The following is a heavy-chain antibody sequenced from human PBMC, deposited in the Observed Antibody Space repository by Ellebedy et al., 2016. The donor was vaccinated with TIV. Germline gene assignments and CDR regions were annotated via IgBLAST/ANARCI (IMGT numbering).Heavy chain of an antibody. D-gene: IGHD3-10*01. CDR1: GGSISSTY. V-gene: IGHV4-59*01. CDR2: VYHTGST. CDR3: ARDGVDDYFDY. Sequence: MPSETLSLTCSVSGGSISSTYWSWIRQPPGQGLEGIGYVYHTGSTNYNPSLRSRVTLAVDQPKNEFSLKLSSVTTADTAIYYCARDGVDDYFDYWGQGLLVTVSS. J-gene: IGHJ4*02.